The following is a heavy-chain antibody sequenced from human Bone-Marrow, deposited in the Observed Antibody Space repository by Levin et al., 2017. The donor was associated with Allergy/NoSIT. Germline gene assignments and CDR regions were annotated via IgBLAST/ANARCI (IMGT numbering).Heavy chain of an antibody. CDR3: ARDIGRRLPSWFDP. V-gene: IGHV4-59*01. J-gene: IGHJ5*02. D-gene: IGHD6-25*01. CDR2: IYYSGTT. CDR1: NASISSFY. Sequence: KPSETLSLTCTVSNASISSFYWSWIRQPPGKGLEWIGNIYYSGTTNYNPSLKSRVSLAVDTSKNQFSLRLSSVTAADTAVYYCARDIGRRLPSWFDPWGQGTLVTVSS.